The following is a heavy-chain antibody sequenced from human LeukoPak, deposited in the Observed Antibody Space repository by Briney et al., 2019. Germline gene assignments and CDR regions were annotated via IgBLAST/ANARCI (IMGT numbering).Heavy chain of an antibody. V-gene: IGHV1-24*01. CDR2: FDPEDGEP. Sequence: ASVKVSCKVSGYTLTELSMHGVRQAPGKGREGMGGFDPEDGEPIYAQKFQGRVTMTEDTSTDTAYMELSSLRSEDTAVYYCATDLVVTHHFDYWGQGTLVTVSS. CDR3: ATDLVVTHHFDY. J-gene: IGHJ4*02. D-gene: IGHD2-21*02. CDR1: GYTLTELS.